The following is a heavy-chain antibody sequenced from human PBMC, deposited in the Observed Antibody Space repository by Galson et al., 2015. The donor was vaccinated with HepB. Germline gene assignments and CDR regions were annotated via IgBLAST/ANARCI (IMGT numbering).Heavy chain of an antibody. V-gene: IGHV3-33*01. D-gene: IGHD2-2*01. CDR1: GFTFSSYG. CDR2: IWYDGSNK. J-gene: IGHJ6*03. Sequence: SLRLSCAASGFTFSSYGMHWVRPAPGKGLEWVAVIWYDGSNKYYADSVKGRFTISRDNSKNTLYLQMNSLRAEDTAVYYCARGRCSSTSCSVYYYYMDVWGKGTTVTVSS. CDR3: ARGRCSSTSCSVYYYYMDV.